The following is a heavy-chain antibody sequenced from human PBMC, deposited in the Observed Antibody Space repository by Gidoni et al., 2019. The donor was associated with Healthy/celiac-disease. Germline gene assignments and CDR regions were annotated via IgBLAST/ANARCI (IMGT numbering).Heavy chain of an antibody. J-gene: IGHJ4*02. CDR3: TTYYDFWSGYFDY. CDR1: GFTFGDYA. Sequence: EVQLVESGGGLVKPGRSLRLSCTASGFTFGDYAMSWFRQAPGKGLEWVGFIRSKAYGGTTEYAASVKGRFTISRDDSKSIAYLQMNSLKTEDTAVYYCTTYYDFWSGYFDYWGQGTLVTVSS. D-gene: IGHD3-3*01. CDR2: IRSKAYGGTT. V-gene: IGHV3-49*05.